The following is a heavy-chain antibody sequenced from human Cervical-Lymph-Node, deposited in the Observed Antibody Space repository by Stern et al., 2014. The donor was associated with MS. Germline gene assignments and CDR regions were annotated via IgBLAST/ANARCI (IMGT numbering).Heavy chain of an antibody. CDR3: ATGGSRYFDY. J-gene: IGHJ4*02. CDR2: IVPVFPAT. CDR1: GGTFSTYT. D-gene: IGHD3-16*01. Sequence: QVQLMQSGAEVKKPGSSVKVSCKASGGTFSTYTFSWVRQAPGQGLEWMGGIVPVFPATNYAHKFKGRVTISADASTSTAYLDLTSLILEDTAVYYCATGGSRYFDYWGQGTLVTVSS. V-gene: IGHV1-69*01.